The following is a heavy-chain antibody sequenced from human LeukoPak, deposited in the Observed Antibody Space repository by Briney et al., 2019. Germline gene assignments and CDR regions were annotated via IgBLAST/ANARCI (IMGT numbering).Heavy chain of an antibody. CDR2: MNPNSGNT. V-gene: IGHV1-8*01. D-gene: IGHD6-13*01. J-gene: IGHJ4*02. CDR3: ARTYGSSWYDGYYFDH. CDR1: GYTFSSYD. Sequence: ASVKVSCKASGYTFSSYDINWVRQATGQGLEWMGWMNPNSGNTGYAQKFQGRLTMTRNTSISTAYMELSSLKSEDTAVYYCARTYGSSWYDGYYFDHWGQGALVTVSS.